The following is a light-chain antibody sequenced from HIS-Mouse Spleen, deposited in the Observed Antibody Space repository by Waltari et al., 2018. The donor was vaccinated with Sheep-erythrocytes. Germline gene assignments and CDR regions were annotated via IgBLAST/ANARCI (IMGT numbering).Light chain of an antibody. CDR1: SSDFGGYNY. CDR3: CSYAGSYNHV. Sequence: QSALTQPRSVSGSPGQSVTIPCTGTSSDFGGYNYVPWYQPHPGKAPKLMIYDFSKRPSGVPDRFSGSKSGNTASLTISGLQAEDEADYYCCSYAGSYNHVFATGTKVTVL. J-gene: IGLJ1*01. CDR2: DFS. V-gene: IGLV2-11*01.